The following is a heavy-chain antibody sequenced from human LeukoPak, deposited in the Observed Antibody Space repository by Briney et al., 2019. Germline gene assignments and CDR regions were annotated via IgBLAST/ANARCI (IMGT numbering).Heavy chain of an antibody. CDR2: IFTDGSTT. J-gene: IGHJ4*01. Sequence: GGSLRLSCAASEFNFFSYGMQWVRQAPGKGLVWVSRIFTDGSTTSYADSVKGRFTISRDNAKNTLYLQMSSLRAEDTAVYYCARELPREVTLDYWGQGTLVTVSP. CDR3: ARELPREVTLDY. D-gene: IGHD2-21*02. V-gene: IGHV3-74*01. CDR1: EFNFFSYG.